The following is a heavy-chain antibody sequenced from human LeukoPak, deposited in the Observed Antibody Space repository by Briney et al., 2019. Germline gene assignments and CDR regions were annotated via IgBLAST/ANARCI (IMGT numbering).Heavy chain of an antibody. Sequence: WGSLTLSCAASGFTFSSYSMNWVRQAPGKGLEWVSYISSSSSSIHYADSVKGRFTISRDNAKNSLYLQMSSLRDEDTAMYYCARGWAYGYGSGSYPDYWGEGTVTTVSS. CDR1: GFTFSSYS. D-gene: IGHD3-10*01. CDR2: ISSSSSSI. V-gene: IGHV3-48*02. CDR3: ARGWAYGYGSGSYPDY. J-gene: IGHJ4*02.